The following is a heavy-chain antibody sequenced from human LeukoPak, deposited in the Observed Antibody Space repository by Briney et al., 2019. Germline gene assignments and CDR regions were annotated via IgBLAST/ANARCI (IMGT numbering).Heavy chain of an antibody. D-gene: IGHD2-2*01. Sequence: PGGSLRLSCTASGFTVSHNYMHWVRQAPGKGLEWVSVIHSGGSSYHADSVKGRFTISRDNSKNTVFLQLNSLRAEDTAVYYCARGPPAETSLAFGAQGPLATVPS. V-gene: IGHV3-53*01. J-gene: IGHJ4*02. CDR3: ARGPPAETSLAF. CDR1: GFTVSHNY. CDR2: IHSGGSS.